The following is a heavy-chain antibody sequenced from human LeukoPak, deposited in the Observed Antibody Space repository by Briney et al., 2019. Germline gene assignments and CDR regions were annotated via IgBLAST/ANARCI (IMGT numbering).Heavy chain of an antibody. CDR3: VIGPYGGLVGRYFDWPYYYYYYGMDV. J-gene: IGHJ6*02. D-gene: IGHD3-9*01. V-gene: IGHV3-64D*06. Sequence: GGSLRLSCSASGFTFSSYSMHWVRQAPWKGLEYVSAISSNGGSTYYADSVKGRFTISRDNSKNTLYLQMSSLRAEDTAVYYCVIGPYGGLVGRYFDWPYYYYYYGMDVWGQGTTVTVSS. CDR1: GFTFSSYS. CDR2: ISSNGGST.